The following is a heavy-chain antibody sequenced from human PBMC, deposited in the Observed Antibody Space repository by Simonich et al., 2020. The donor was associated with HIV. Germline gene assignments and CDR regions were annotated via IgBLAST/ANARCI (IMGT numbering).Heavy chain of an antibody. CDR1: GFTFSSYG. V-gene: IGHV3-33*01. CDR2: IWYDGSNK. D-gene: IGHD6-19*01. CDR3: ARGRIAVVGGFDY. J-gene: IGHJ4*02. Sequence: QVQLVESGGGVVQPGRSLRLSCAASGFTFSSYGMHWVRQAPGKGLEWVALIWYDGSNKYYADPVKGRFTISRDNSKNKLYLQMNSLRAEDTAVYYCARGRIAVVGGFDYWGQGTLVTVSS.